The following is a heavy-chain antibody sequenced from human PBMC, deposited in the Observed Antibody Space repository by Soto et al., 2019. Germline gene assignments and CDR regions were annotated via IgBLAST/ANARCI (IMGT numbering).Heavy chain of an antibody. Sequence: LSLTCTVSGGSISSSIYYWGWIRQPPGKGLEWIGSIYYSGSTYYNPSLKSRVTISVDTSKNQFSLKLSSVTAADTAVYYCARTYSSSWYGGRWFDPWGQGTLVTVSS. CDR2: IYYSGST. J-gene: IGHJ5*02. CDR3: ARTYSSSWYGGRWFDP. D-gene: IGHD6-13*01. CDR1: GGSISSSIYY. V-gene: IGHV4-39*01.